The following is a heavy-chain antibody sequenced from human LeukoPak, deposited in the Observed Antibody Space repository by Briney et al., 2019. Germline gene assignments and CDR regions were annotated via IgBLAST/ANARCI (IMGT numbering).Heavy chain of an antibody. CDR2: IIPIFGTA. CDR3: ARGSKPYYYDSSGYYYFDY. CDR1: GGTFSSYA. D-gene: IGHD3-22*01. Sequence: ASVKVSCKASGGTFSSYAISWVRQAPGQGLEWMGGIIPIFGTANYAQKFQGRVTITADKSTSTAYMELSSLRSEDTAVYYCARGSKPYYYDSSGYYYFDYWGQGILVTVSS. J-gene: IGHJ4*02. V-gene: IGHV1-69*06.